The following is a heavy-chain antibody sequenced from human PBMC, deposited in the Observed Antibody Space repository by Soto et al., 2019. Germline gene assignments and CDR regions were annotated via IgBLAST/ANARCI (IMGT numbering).Heavy chain of an antibody. CDR1: GVTISSYW. Sequence: GGSLRLSCAASGVTISSYWMDWVRQAPGKGLVWVSRIKSDGTNIRYADSVKGRFTISRDNAKNTLYLQMNSLRAEDTAVYYCAREWGGIAAAGSFDFWGQGTLVTVSS. CDR3: AREWGGIAAAGSFDF. D-gene: IGHD6-13*01. V-gene: IGHV3-74*01. CDR2: IKSDGTNI. J-gene: IGHJ4*02.